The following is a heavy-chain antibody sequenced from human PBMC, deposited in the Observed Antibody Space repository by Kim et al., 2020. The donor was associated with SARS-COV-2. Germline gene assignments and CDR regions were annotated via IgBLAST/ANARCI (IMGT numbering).Heavy chain of an antibody. CDR1: GFTFDDYA. Sequence: GGSLRLSCAASGFTFDDYAMHWVRQAPGKGLEWVSGITWNSDSIGYADSVKGRFTISRDNAKNSLYLQMNSLRVEDTALYYCAKDMAPYIATGVTTPDYWGQGTLVTVSS. CDR3: AKDMAPYIATGVTTPDY. CDR2: ITWNSDSI. V-gene: IGHV3-9*01. D-gene: IGHD6-13*01. J-gene: IGHJ4*02.